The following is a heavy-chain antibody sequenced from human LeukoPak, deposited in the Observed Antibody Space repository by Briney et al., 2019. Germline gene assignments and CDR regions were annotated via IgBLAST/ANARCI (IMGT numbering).Heavy chain of an antibody. J-gene: IGHJ3*02. CDR2: INHSGST. CDR1: GGSFSGYY. CDR3: ARDGHYDSTDAFDI. D-gene: IGHD3-22*01. Sequence: PSETLSLTCAVYGGSFSGYYWSWIRQPPGKGLEWIGEINHSGSTNYNPSLKSRVTISVDTSKNQSSLKLSSVTAADTAVYYCARDGHYDSTDAFDIWGQGTMVTVSS. V-gene: IGHV4-34*01.